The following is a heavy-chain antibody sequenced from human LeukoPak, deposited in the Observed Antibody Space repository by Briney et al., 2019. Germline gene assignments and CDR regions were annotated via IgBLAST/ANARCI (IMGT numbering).Heavy chain of an antibody. J-gene: IGHJ4*02. D-gene: IGHD6-13*01. CDR2: IYPGDSDT. CDR3: VRFGLTSSLDY. V-gene: IGHV5-51*01. CDR1: GYSFTSYW. Sequence: GESLKISCKGSGYSFTSYWIGWVRQMPGKGLEWMGIIYPGDSDTRYSPSFQGQVTFSVDTSISTAYLQWSGLRASDTAIYYCVRFGLTSSLDYWGQGTLVTVSS.